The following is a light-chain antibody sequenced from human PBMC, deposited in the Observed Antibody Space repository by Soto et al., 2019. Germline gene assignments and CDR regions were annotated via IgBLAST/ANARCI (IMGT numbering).Light chain of an antibody. CDR2: KNN. V-gene: IGLV1-47*01. CDR1: SSNIGSNY. Sequence: QSVLTQPPSASGTPGQRVTISCSGSSSNIGSNYVYWYQQLPGSAPQLLIYKNNLRPSGVPGRSSGSKSGTSASLAISGLRAEDEADYYCAAWDDSLRGVFGGGTKVTVL. CDR3: AAWDDSLRGV. J-gene: IGLJ2*01.